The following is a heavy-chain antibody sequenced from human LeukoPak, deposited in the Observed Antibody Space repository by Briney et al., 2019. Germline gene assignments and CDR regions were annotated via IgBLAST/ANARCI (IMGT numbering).Heavy chain of an antibody. Sequence: ASVKVSCKASGYTFTGYYMHWVRQAPGHGLEWMGWINPNSGGTNYAQKFQGRVTMTRDTSISTAYMELSRLRSDDTAVYYCARVMSDITMTVRRWFDPWGQGTLVTVSS. V-gene: IGHV1-2*02. D-gene: IGHD3-22*01. J-gene: IGHJ5*02. CDR3: ARVMSDITMTVRRWFDP. CDR2: INPNSGGT. CDR1: GYTFTGYY.